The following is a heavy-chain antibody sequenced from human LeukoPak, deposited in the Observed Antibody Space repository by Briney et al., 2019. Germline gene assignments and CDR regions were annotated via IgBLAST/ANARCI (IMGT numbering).Heavy chain of an antibody. CDR2: ISSGSDYI. J-gene: IGHJ4*02. CDR1: GIDFSSYS. CDR3: ARKWSMATYSDC. V-gene: IGHV3-21*01. D-gene: IGHD2-8*02. Sequence: GGSLRLSCVVSGIDFSSYSMNWVRQAPGKGLEWASSISSGSDYIYYADSVKGRFTISRDNVKNSLYLQMDSLRAEDTAVYYCARKWSMATYSDCWGQGTLVTVSS.